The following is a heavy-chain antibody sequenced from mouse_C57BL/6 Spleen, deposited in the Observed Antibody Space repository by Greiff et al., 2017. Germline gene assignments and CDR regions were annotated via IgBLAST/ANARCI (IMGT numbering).Heavy chain of an antibody. Sequence: EVKLQESGPGLVKPSQSLSLTCSVTGYSITSGYYWNWIRQFPGNKLEWMGYISYDGSNNYNPSLKNRISITRDTSKNQFFLKLNSVTTEDTATYYCARDGPDGEMDYWGQGTSVTVPS. CDR1: GYSITSGYY. CDR3: ARDGPDGEMDY. CDR2: ISYDGSN. J-gene: IGHJ4*01. V-gene: IGHV3-6*01. D-gene: IGHD2-3*01.